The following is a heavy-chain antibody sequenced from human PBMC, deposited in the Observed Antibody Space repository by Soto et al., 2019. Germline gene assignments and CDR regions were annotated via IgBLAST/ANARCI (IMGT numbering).Heavy chain of an antibody. V-gene: IGHV4-39*01. D-gene: IGHD5-12*01. J-gene: IGHJ2*01. CDR3: ARHLTAPDIGAIWYFDP. CDR1: GDSISSNSAY. CDR2: IYYRGTT. Sequence: LQLQESGPGLVKPSETLSLTCIISGDSISSNSAYWGWIRQPPGKGLEWIGSIYYRGTTYYNPSLRTRVTVSVDPSKTQFSLKLTSVTAADTAVYYCARHLTAPDIGAIWYFDPWGRGTLVTVSS.